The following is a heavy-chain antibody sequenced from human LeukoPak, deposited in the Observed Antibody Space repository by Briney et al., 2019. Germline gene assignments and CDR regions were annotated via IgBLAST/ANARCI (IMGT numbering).Heavy chain of an antibody. D-gene: IGHD5-24*01. CDR1: GFTFSTYS. Sequence: GGSLRLSCAASGFTFSTYSMNWVRQAPGKGLEWVSFISSTSSYIYYADSVKGRFTISRDNAKNSLFLQMNSLRAEDTAVYYCARVGDGYNSPFEYWGQGTLVTVSS. CDR2: ISSTSSYI. CDR3: ARVGDGYNSPFEY. V-gene: IGHV3-21*01. J-gene: IGHJ4*02.